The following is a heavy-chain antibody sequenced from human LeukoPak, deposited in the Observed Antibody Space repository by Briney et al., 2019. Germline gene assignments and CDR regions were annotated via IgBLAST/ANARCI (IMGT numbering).Heavy chain of an antibody. CDR2: ISSSSSYI. CDR3: ARVPLDNSGYYFHY. Sequence: PGGSLRLSCAASGFTFSSYSMNWVRQAPGKGLEGVSCISSSSSYIYYADSVKGRFTISRDNANTSLYLQMNSLRAEDTAVYYCARVPLDNSGYYFHYWGQGTLVTVSS. J-gene: IGHJ4*02. V-gene: IGHV3-21*01. D-gene: IGHD1-1*01. CDR1: GFTFSSYS.